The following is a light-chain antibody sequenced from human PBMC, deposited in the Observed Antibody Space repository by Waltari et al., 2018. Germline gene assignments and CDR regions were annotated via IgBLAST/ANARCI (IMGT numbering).Light chain of an antibody. CDR2: DVS. V-gene: IGLV2-14*03. CDR3: ISYTRSSTWV. CDR1: SSDVGGYNY. Sequence: QSALTQPASVSGSPGQSITISCTGTSSDVGGYNYVSWYQQHPGKAPKLMIYDVSNRPSAVADRFSGSKSGNTASLTISGLQAEDEADYYCISYTRSSTWVFGGGTKLTVL. J-gene: IGLJ3*02.